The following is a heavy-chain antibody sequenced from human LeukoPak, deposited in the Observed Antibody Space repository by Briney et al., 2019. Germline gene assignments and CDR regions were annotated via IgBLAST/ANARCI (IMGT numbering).Heavy chain of an antibody. Sequence: ASVKVSCKASGYTFTSYGISWVRQAPGQGLEWMGWISAYNGNTNYAQKLQGRVTMTTDTSTSTAYMELRSLRSDDTAVYYCARDGATMVRGVTWFDPWGQETLVTVSS. D-gene: IGHD3-10*01. CDR1: GYTFTSYG. V-gene: IGHV1-18*01. CDR3: ARDGATMVRGVTWFDP. J-gene: IGHJ5*02. CDR2: ISAYNGNT.